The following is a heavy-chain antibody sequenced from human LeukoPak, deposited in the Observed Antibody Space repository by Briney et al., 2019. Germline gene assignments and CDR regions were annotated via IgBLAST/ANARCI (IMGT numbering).Heavy chain of an antibody. D-gene: IGHD3-16*01. CDR1: GFTFSSYA. Sequence: GGSLRLSCAASGFTFSSYAMHWVRQAPGKGLEWVSSISSSSSYIYYADSVKGRFTISRDNAKNSLYLQMNSLRAEDTAVYYCARDTYDYAFGIWGQGTMVTVSS. CDR2: ISSSSSYI. CDR3: ARDTYDYAFGI. V-gene: IGHV3-21*01. J-gene: IGHJ3*02.